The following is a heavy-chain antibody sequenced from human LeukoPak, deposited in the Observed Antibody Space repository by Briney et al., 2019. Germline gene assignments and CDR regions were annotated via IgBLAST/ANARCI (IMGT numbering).Heavy chain of an antibody. CDR2: IYPGDSDT. J-gene: IGHJ6*02. CDR3: ARQTSTRFFEAVASGMDV. D-gene: IGHD3-9*01. Sequence: GESLKISCKGSGYRFTSYWIGWVRQMPGKGLEWMGIIYPGDSDTRYSPSFQGQVTISADKSSNTAYLQWNSLKASDTAMYFCARQTSTRFFEAVASGMDVWGQGTTVTVSS. CDR1: GYRFTSYW. V-gene: IGHV5-51*01.